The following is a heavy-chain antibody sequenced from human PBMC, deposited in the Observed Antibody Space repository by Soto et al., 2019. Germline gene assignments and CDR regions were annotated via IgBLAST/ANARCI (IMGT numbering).Heavy chain of an antibody. CDR2: IIPFLSAT. CDR3: ARGEDDYGDFGSMDV. D-gene: IGHD4-17*01. CDR1: GGHFDRFA. V-gene: IGHV1-69*01. Sequence: QVQLVQSGAEVKKPGSSVKVSCRASGGHFDRFALSWLRQAHGQGLEWMGGIIPFLSATTYAHKFQGRVTITADEAANTLYLELRSLTSDDPAVYYCARGEDDYGDFGSMDVWGQGKSVTVSS. J-gene: IGHJ6*02.